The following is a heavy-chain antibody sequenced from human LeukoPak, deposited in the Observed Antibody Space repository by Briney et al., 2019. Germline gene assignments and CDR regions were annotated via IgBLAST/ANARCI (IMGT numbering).Heavy chain of an antibody. CDR3: AREGRYCSGGSCYESYFDY. CDR2: IIPIFGTA. CDR1: GGTFSSYA. D-gene: IGHD2-15*01. V-gene: IGHV1-69*05. Sequence: GASVEVSCKASGGTFSSYAISWVRQAPGQGLEWMGGIIPIFGTANYAQKFQGRVTITTDESTSTAYMELSSLRSEDTAVYYCAREGRYCSGGSCYESYFDYWGQGTLVTVSS. J-gene: IGHJ4*02.